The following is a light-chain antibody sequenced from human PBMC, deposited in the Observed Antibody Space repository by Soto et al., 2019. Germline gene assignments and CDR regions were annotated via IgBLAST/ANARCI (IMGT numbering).Light chain of an antibody. J-gene: IGKJ2*01. CDR3: QQYGSSPRYT. CDR1: QSVNDK. CDR2: GAS. V-gene: IGKV3-15*01. Sequence: EVVMTQSPATLSVSPGERATLSCRASQSVNDKVAWFQQKPGQAPRLLIIGASTTATGVPARFSGSGSGREFTLTISSLQSEDFAVYYCQQYGSSPRYTFGQGTKLEIK.